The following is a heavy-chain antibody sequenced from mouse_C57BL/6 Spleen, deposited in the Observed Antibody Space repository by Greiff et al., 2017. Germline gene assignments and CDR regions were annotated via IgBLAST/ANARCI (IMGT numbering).Heavy chain of an antibody. CDR2: IYPRDGST. CDR3: ARGGIYGSSPYYFDY. V-gene: IGHV1-85*01. J-gene: IGHJ2*01. D-gene: IGHD1-1*01. CDR1: GYTFTSYD. Sequence: VQLVESGPELVKPGASVKLSCKASGYTFTSYDINWVKQRPGQGLEWIGWIYPRDGSTKYNEKFKGKATLTVDTSSSTAYMELHSLTSEDSAVYFCARGGIYGSSPYYFDYWGQGTTLTVSS.